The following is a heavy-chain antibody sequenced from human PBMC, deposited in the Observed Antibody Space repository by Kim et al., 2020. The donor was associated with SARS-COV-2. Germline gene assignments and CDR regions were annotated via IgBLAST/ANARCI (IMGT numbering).Heavy chain of an antibody. CDR3: ARVPTVTTSPFGPYYYYYGMDV. Sequence: GESLKISCKGSGYSFTSYWIGWVRQMPGKGLEWMGIIYPGDSDTRYSPSFQGQVTISADKSISTAYLQWSSLKASDTAMYYCARVPTVTTSPFGPYYYYYGMDVWGQGTTVTVSS. CDR1: GYSFTSYW. CDR2: IYPGDSDT. D-gene: IGHD4-4*01. V-gene: IGHV5-51*01. J-gene: IGHJ6*02.